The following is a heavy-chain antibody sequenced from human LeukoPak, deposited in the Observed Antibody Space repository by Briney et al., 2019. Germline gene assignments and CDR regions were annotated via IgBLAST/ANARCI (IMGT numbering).Heavy chain of an antibody. V-gene: IGHV1-18*01. CDR3: ARDTAGSYYDSSGVFDP. CDR1: GYTFTSYG. J-gene: IGHJ5*02. CDR2: ISAYNGNT. D-gene: IGHD3-22*01. Sequence: ASVKVSCKASGYTFTSYGISWVRQAPGQGLEWMGWISAYNGNTNYAQKLQGRVTMTTDTSTSAAYMDLRSLRSEDTAVYYCARDTAGSYYDSSGVFDPWGQGTLVTVSS.